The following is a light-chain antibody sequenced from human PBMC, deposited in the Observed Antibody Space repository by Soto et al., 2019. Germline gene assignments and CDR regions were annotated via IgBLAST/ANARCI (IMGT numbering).Light chain of an antibody. CDR2: DAS. Sequence: EIVLTQSPAILSLSPGERATLSCRASQSVGDYLGWYQQKPGQAPRLLIYDASQRATGVPARFSARGSGTDFTLTISSLEPEDFATYYCQQSSSFPLTFGPGTKLDIK. J-gene: IGKJ3*01. V-gene: IGKV3-11*01. CDR3: QQSSSFPLT. CDR1: QSVGDY.